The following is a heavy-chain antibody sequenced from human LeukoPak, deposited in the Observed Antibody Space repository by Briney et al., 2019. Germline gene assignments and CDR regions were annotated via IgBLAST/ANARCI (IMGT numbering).Heavy chain of an antibody. CDR3: AREVRYYYDSSGSSWFDP. J-gene: IGHJ5*02. CDR2: ISVYNDNT. Sequence: ASVKVSCKASGYSFNSYGVNWVRQAPGQGLEWMGRISVYNDNTNYAQKFQGRVTMTTDTSTSTAYMELRSLRSDDTAVYYCAREVRYYYDSSGSSWFDPWGQGTLVTVSS. CDR1: GYSFNSYG. V-gene: IGHV1-18*01. D-gene: IGHD3-22*01.